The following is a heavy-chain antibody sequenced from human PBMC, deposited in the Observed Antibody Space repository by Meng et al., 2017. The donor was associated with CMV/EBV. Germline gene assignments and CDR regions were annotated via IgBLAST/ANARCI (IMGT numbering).Heavy chain of an antibody. CDR2: IYTSGST. V-gene: IGHV4-4*07. D-gene: IGHD2-15*01. J-gene: IGHJ5*02. Sequence: VPAQGSGPGLVNPAETLSLTCTVSGCSISSYYWSWIRQPAGKGLEWIGRIYTSGSTNYNPSLKSRVTMSVDTSKNQFSLKLSSVTAADTAVYYCARSMVVAGDWFDPWGQGTLVTVSS. CDR3: ARSMVVAGDWFDP. CDR1: GCSISSYY.